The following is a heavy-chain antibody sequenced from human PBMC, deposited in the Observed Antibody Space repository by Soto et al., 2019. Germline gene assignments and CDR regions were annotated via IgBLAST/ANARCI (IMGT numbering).Heavy chain of an antibody. D-gene: IGHD3-16*02. J-gene: IGHJ4*02. CDR3: AKGGNDYLWGPYRHFEH. CDR2: LSGGGATT. V-gene: IGHV3-23*01. CDR1: GFAFGNYA. Sequence: QPGGSLRLSCAASGFAFGNYAMSWVRQLPGKRLEWVSGLSGGGATTYYADSVKGRFTISRDNSKNTVFLQMNSLRAEDTAVYYCAKGGNDYLWGPYRHFEHWGQGTLVTVSS.